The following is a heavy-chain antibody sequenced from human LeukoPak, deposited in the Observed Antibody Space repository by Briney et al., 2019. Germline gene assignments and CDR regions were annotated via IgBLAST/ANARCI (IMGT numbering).Heavy chain of an antibody. V-gene: IGHV3-30-3*01. CDR1: GFTFSSYA. Sequence: GGSLRLSCAASGFTFSSYAMHWVRQAPGKGLEWVTVISYDGSNKYYADSVKGRFTISRDNSKNTLYLQMNSLRAEDTAVYYCARVQDGYSYGFDYWGQGTLVTVSS. J-gene: IGHJ4*02. CDR3: ARVQDGYSYGFDY. CDR2: ISYDGSNK. D-gene: IGHD5-18*01.